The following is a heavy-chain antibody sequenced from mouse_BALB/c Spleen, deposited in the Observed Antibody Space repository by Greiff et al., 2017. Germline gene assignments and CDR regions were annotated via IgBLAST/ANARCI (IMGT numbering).Heavy chain of an antibody. D-gene: IGHD1-1*01. CDR1: GFTFSDYY. CDR3: ARDGGLLRAMDY. V-gene: IGHV5-4*02. CDR2: ISDGGSYT. Sequence: EVQGVESGGGLVKPGGSLKLSCAASGFTFSDYYMYWVRQTPEKRLEWVATISDGGSYTYYPDSVKGRFTISRDNAKNNLYLQMSSLKSEDTAMYYCARDGGLLRAMDYWGQGTSVTVSS. J-gene: IGHJ4*01.